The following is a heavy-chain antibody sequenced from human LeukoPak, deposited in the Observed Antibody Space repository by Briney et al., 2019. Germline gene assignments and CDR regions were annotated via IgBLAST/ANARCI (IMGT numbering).Heavy chain of an antibody. CDR2: INHSGST. J-gene: IGHJ4*02. CDR3: ARAPHFFDTTGSRYYFDY. D-gene: IGHD3-22*01. Sequence: SETLSLTCAVYGGSFSGYYWSWIRQPPGKGLEWIGEINHSGSTNYNPSLKSRVTISVDTSKNQFSLKLSSVTAADTAVYYCARAPHFFDTTGSRYYFDYWGQGALVTVSS. CDR1: GGSFSGYY. V-gene: IGHV4-34*01.